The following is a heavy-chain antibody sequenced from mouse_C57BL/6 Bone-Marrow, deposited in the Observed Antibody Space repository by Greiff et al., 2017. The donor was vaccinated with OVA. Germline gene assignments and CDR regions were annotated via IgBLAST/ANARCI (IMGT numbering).Heavy chain of an antibody. D-gene: IGHD2-3*01. J-gene: IGHJ1*03. Sequence: EVKLMESGGGLVQPGGSMKLSCVASGFTFSNYWMNWVRQSPEKGLEWVAQIRLKSDNYATHYAESVKGRFTISRDDSKSSVYLQMNNLRAEDTGIYYCLYDPWYFDVWGTGTTVTVSS. CDR1: GFTFSNYW. CDR2: IRLKSDNYAT. V-gene: IGHV6-3*01. CDR3: LYDPWYFDV.